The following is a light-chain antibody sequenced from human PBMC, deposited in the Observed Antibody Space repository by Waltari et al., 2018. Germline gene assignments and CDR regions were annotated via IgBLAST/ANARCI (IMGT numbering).Light chain of an antibody. CDR1: QSVSSY. CDR3: QQYGSSPRT. V-gene: IGKV3-20*01. Sequence: EIVLTQSPGPLPLSPGERATLSCRASQSVSSYLAWYQQRPGQAPRLLIYAASSRATGIPDKFSGSGSGTDFTLTISRVEPEDFAMYYCQQYGSSPRTFGQGTKLEI. J-gene: IGKJ2*01. CDR2: AAS.